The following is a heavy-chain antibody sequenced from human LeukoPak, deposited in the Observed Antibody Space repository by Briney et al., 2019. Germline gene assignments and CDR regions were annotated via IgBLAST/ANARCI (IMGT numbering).Heavy chain of an antibody. Sequence: SETLSLTCTVSGGSIGCHYWSWIRQPPGKGLEWIGYIYYSGSTNYNPSLKSRVTISVDTSKSQFSLKLSSVTAADAAVYYCARHNIMVRGLLNWFDPWGQGTLVTVSS. V-gene: IGHV4-59*11. CDR1: GGSIGCHY. CDR2: IYYSGST. D-gene: IGHD3-10*01. CDR3: ARHNIMVRGLLNWFDP. J-gene: IGHJ5*02.